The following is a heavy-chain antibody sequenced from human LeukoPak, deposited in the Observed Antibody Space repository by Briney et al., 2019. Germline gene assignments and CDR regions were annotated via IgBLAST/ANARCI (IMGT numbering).Heavy chain of an antibody. D-gene: IGHD4-11*01. J-gene: IGHJ4*02. V-gene: IGHV3-33*06. CDR3: AKISDYSNFLDY. CDR1: GFTFSSYG. Sequence: GRSLRLYCAASGFTFSSYGMHWVRQAPGKGLEWVAVIWYDGSNKYYADSVKGRFTISRDNSKNTLYLQMNSLRAEDTAVYYCAKISDYSNFLDYWGQGTLVTVSS. CDR2: IWYDGSNK.